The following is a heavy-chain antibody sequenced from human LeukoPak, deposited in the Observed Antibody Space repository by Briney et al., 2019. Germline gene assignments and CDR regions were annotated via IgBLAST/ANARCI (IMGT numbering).Heavy chain of an antibody. J-gene: IGHJ4*02. V-gene: IGHV3-9*01. CDR2: INWNSETI. D-gene: IGHD3-9*01. CDR1: GFTFSSYA. Sequence: LTGGSLRLSCAASGFTFSSYAMSWVRQAPGKGPEWVSGINWNSETIRYADSVQGRFTISRDNAKNSLFLQMNSLRVEDTALYYCVKDILSPLEGYFDSFGSFDYWGQGTLVTVSS. CDR3: VKDILSPLEGYFDSFGSFDY.